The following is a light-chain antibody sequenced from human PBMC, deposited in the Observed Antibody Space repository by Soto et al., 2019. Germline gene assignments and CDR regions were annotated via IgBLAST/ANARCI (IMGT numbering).Light chain of an antibody. CDR2: EAF. Sequence: IQMTQTPSTLSSSIGDRVTITCRASQTISSWLAWYQQKPGKAPKLLIYEAFNLESGVPSRFSGSGSGTEFTLTIFGLQPDDFATYYCQQYHSYPWTFGQGTKVAIK. CDR1: QTISSW. J-gene: IGKJ1*01. CDR3: QQYHSYPWT. V-gene: IGKV1-5*03.